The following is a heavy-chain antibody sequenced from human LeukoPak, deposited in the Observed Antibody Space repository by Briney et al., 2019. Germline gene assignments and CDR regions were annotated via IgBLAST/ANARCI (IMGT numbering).Heavy chain of an antibody. J-gene: IGHJ3*01. CDR2: ISAYNGNT. D-gene: IGHD3-22*01. V-gene: IGHV1-18*01. Sequence: ASVKVSCKASGYTFTSYGISWVRQAPGQGLEWMGWISAYNGNTNYAQKLQGRVTMTTDTSTSTAYMELRSLRSDDTAVYYCARGPNYYDSSGYEPWGQGTMVTVSS. CDR1: GYTFTSYG. CDR3: ARGPNYYDSSGYEP.